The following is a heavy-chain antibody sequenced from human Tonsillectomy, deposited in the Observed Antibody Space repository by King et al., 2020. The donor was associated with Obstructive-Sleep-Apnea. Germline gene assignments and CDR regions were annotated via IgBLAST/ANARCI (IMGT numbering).Heavy chain of an antibody. CDR2: IYYSGST. V-gene: IGHV4-31*03. Sequence: VQLQESGPGLVKPSQTLSLTCTVSGGSISSGGYYWSWIRQHPGKGLEWIGYIYYSGSTYYNPSLKSRVTISVETSKNQFSLKLSSVTAADTAVYYCARRGYSRDWFDPWGQGTLVTVSS. D-gene: IGHD2-15*01. J-gene: IGHJ5*02. CDR3: ARRGYSRDWFDP. CDR1: GGSISSGGYY.